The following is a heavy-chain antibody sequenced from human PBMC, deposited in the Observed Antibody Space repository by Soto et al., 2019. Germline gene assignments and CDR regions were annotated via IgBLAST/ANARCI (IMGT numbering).Heavy chain of an antibody. D-gene: IGHD2-2*01. J-gene: IGHJ4*02. CDR1: GYTFTSYG. V-gene: IGHV1-18*01. Sequence: QVKLVQSGAEVKKPGASVKVSCKASGYTFTSYGISWVRQAPGQGLEWMGWISAYNGNTNYAQKLQGRVTMTTDTSTSTAYMELRSLRSDDTAVYYCAGAGAGTLVPSWKDYWGQGTLVTVSS. CDR2: ISAYNGNT. CDR3: AGAGAGTLVPSWKDY.